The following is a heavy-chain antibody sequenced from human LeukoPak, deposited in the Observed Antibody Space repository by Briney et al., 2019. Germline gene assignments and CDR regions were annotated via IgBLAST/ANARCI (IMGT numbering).Heavy chain of an antibody. CDR2: ISWNSDKI. J-gene: IGHJ6*02. CDR3: AKAIDYFYFGMDV. CDR1: VFTFQDYA. V-gene: IGHV3-9*01. Sequence: GRCLRLSCAASVFTFQDYAMHCVRQASGKGLEWGSGISWNSDKIGYADSVQSRFIISRDNAKNSLYLQMDSLRAEDTALYHCAKAIDYFYFGMDVWGRGTTVTVSS.